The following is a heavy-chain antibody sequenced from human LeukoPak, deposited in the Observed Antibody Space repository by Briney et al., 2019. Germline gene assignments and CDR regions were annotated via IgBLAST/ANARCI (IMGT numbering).Heavy chain of an antibody. V-gene: IGHV1-3*01. Sequence: VASVKVSCKASGYTFTSYAMHWVRQAPGQRLEWMGWINAGNGNTKYSQKFQGRVTITRDTSASTAYMELSSLRSEDTAVYYCAICPMDNSGYELPYWGQGTLVTVSS. D-gene: IGHD3-22*01. CDR2: INAGNGNT. CDR1: GYTFTSYA. J-gene: IGHJ4*02. CDR3: AICPMDNSGYELPY.